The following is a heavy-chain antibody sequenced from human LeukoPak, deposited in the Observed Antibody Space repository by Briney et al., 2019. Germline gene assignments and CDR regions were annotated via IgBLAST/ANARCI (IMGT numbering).Heavy chain of an antibody. D-gene: IGHD2-15*01. CDR1: GFDFSGFY. Sequence: GGSLKLSCAASGFDFSGFYVHWVRQASGRGLGWVGLIRNKPNSYTTVYAASVKGRFTISRDDSKNTAYLQMNSLKAEDTAVYYCTRQECSGGSCSYVDFWGQGTLVTVSS. V-gene: IGHV3-73*01. J-gene: IGHJ4*02. CDR2: IRNKPNSYTT. CDR3: TRQECSGGSCSYVDF.